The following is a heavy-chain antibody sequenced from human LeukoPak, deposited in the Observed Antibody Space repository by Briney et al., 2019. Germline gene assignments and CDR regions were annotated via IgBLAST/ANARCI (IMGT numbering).Heavy chain of an antibody. CDR2: IWYDGSNK. CDR1: AFTFSSYA. D-gene: IGHD1-26*01. V-gene: IGHV3-33*08. Sequence: GGSLRLSCAASAFTFSSYAMSWVRQAPGKGLEWVAVIWYDGSNKYYADSVKGRFTISRDNSKNTLYLQMNSLRAEDTAVYYCARAPTSYYYFDYWGQGTLVTVSS. J-gene: IGHJ4*02. CDR3: ARAPTSYYYFDY.